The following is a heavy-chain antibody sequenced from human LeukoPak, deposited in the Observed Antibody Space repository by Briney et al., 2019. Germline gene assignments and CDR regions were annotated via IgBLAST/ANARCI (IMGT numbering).Heavy chain of an antibody. CDR1: GDSITNYY. Sequence: SETLSLTCTVSGDSITNYYWSWIRQPPGKGLEWIGEINHSGSTNYNPSLKSRVTISVDTSKNQFSLKLSSVTAADTAVYYCARMAVLSWYFDLWGRGTLVTVSS. D-gene: IGHD3-10*01. V-gene: IGHV4-34*01. CDR3: ARMAVLSWYFDL. CDR2: INHSGST. J-gene: IGHJ2*01.